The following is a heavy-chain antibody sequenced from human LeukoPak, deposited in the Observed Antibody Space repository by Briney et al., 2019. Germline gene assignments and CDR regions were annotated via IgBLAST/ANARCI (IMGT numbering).Heavy chain of an antibody. CDR3: ADAIVVVPAAWVALPHWFDP. V-gene: IGHV4-34*01. CDR1: GGSFSGYY. D-gene: IGHD2-2*01. J-gene: IGHJ5*02. CDR2: INHSGST. Sequence: SETLSLTCAVYGGSFSGYYWSWIRQPPGKGLEWIGEINHSGSTNYNPSLKSRVTISVDTSKNQFSLKLSSVTAADTAVYYCADAIVVVPAAWVALPHWFDPWGQGTLVTVSS.